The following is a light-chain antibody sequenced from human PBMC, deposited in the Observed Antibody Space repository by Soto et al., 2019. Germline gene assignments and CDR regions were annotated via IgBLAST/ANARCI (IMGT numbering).Light chain of an antibody. V-gene: IGLV2-14*01. CDR1: SSDVGAYDF. CDR3: SSYTTRSTLV. CDR2: DVT. J-gene: IGLJ6*01. Sequence: QSALAEPASVSGSPGQSITISCTGTSSDVGAYDFVSWYQHSPGKAPKLVTFDVTHRPPGISDRFSGSQSANTASLTISGLQAADEAFYYCSSYTTRSTLVFGCGTKVTVL.